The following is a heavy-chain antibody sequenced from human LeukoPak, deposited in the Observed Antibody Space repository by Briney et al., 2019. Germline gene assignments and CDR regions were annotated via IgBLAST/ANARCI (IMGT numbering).Heavy chain of an antibody. Sequence: SETLSLTCTVSGGSISSYYWSWIRQPPGKGLEWIGYIYYSGSTNYNPSLKSRVTISVDTSKNQFSLKLSSVTAADTAVYYCARAGYYDSSGYYRSFDYWGQGTLVTVSS. D-gene: IGHD3-22*01. CDR2: IYYSGST. CDR3: ARAGYYDSSGYYRSFDY. CDR1: GGSISSYY. V-gene: IGHV4-59*01. J-gene: IGHJ4*02.